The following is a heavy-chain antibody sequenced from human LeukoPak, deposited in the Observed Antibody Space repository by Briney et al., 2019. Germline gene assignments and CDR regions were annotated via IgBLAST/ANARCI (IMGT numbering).Heavy chain of an antibody. D-gene: IGHD4-17*01. CDR2: ISVYNTNT. CDR1: GYTFTNYY. Sequence: ASVKVSCKAPGYTFTNYYIHWVRQAPGQGLEWMGWISVYNTNTNYAQKLQGRVTMTTDTSTSTAYMELRSLRSDDTAVYYCARATTVTTFDIWGQGTMVTVSS. V-gene: IGHV1-18*01. J-gene: IGHJ3*02. CDR3: ARATTVTTFDI.